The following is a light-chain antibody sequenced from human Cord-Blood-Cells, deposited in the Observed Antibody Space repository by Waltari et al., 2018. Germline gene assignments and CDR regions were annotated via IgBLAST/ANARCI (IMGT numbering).Light chain of an antibody. CDR3: SSYTSSSLV. CDR1: SRDAGVYNY. J-gene: IGLJ2*01. V-gene: IGLV2-14*01. Sequence: QSALTQPASVSGPPGQSITLSCTGTSRDAGVYNYVSWSQQHPGKAPKLMIYDVSKRPSGVSIRFSGSKSANTASLTISGLQAEDEADYYCSSYTSSSLVFGGGTKLTVL. CDR2: DVS.